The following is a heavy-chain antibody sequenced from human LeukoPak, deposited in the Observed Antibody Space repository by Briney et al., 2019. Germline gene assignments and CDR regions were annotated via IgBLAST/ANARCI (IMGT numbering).Heavy chain of an antibody. D-gene: IGHD4-11*01. CDR2: VQHIGGET. CDR1: GFTFSSNW. Sequence: PGGSLRLSCAASGFTFSSNWMGWVRQAPGKGLEWVANVQHIGGETYYVDSVKGRFTISRDNAKNSVYLQMNSLGADDTAVYYCATYSILNAREFRYWGQGTLVTVTS. V-gene: IGHV3-7*01. J-gene: IGHJ1*01. CDR3: ATYSILNAREFRY.